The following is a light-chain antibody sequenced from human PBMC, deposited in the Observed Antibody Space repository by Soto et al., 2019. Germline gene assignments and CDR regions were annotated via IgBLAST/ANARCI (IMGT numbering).Light chain of an antibody. CDR2: EGS. J-gene: IGLJ2*01. CDR1: SSDVGSYNL. V-gene: IGLV2-23*01. Sequence: QSALTQPASVSGSPGQSITISCTGTSSDVGSYNLVSWYQQHPGKAPKLMIYEGSKRPSGVSNRFSGSQSGNTASLTISGLQAEDEADYYCCSYAGSSTIVVFGGGTKLTVL. CDR3: CSYAGSSTIVV.